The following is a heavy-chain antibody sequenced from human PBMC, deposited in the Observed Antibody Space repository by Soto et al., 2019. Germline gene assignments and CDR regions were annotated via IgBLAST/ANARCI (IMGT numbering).Heavy chain of an antibody. CDR3: AREGALKPFSS. J-gene: IGHJ5*02. CDR2: ISSRSDI. Sequence: GGSLRLSCVGSGFTFSTYSINWVRQAPGKGLEWVSSISSRSDIYYADSVKGRFTISRDNAKSSVYLQMNSLRAEDTAVYYCAREGALKPFSSWGQGALVTVSS. CDR1: GFTFSTYS. V-gene: IGHV3-21*01.